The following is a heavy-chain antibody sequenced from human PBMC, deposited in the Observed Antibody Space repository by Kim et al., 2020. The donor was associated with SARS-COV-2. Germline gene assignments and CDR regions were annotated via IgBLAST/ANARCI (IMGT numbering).Heavy chain of an antibody. D-gene: IGHD3-10*01. Sequence: GGSLRLSCAASGFTFSDYYMSWIRQAPGKGLEWVSYISSSSSYTNYADSVKGRFTISRDNAKNSLYLQMNSLRAEDTAVYYCGGSGSYSPFDYWGQGTLVTVSS. J-gene: IGHJ4*02. CDR2: ISSSSSYT. V-gene: IGHV3-11*06. CDR3: GGSGSYSPFDY. CDR1: GFTFSDYY.